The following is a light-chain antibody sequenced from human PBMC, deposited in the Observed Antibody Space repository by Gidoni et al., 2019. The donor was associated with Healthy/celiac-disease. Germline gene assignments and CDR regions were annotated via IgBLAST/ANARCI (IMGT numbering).Light chain of an antibody. CDR1: QIVSSH. Sequence: EIVMTQSPATLSVSPGERATLSCRASQIVSSHLAWYQQKPGQAPRLLIYGASTRATGIPARFSGSGSGTEFTLTISSLQSEDFAVYYCQQYNNWPRTTFXXXTKVEIK. CDR2: GAS. V-gene: IGKV3-15*01. CDR3: QQYNNWPRTT. J-gene: IGKJ1*01.